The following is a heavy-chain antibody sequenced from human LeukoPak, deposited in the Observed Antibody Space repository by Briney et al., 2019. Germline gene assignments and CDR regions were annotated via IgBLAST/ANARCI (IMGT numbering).Heavy chain of an antibody. V-gene: IGHV4-30-4*01. CDR2: IYYSGST. J-gene: IGHJ6*02. Sequence: SLTQSLTCTVSGGCISSGDYYWSWIRQPPGKVLEWIGYIYYSGSTYYNPSLKSRVTISVDTSKNQFSLKLSSVTAADTAVYYCARAPVDWQFYYGMDVWGQGTTVTVSS. D-gene: IGHD5-12*01. CDR3: ARAPVDWQFYYGMDV. CDR1: GGCISSGDYY.